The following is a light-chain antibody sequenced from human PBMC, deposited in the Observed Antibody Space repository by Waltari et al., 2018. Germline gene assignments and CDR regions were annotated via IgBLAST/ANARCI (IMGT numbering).Light chain of an antibody. Sequence: DIKMTQSPSSLSASVGDRVTITCQASPDIKNYLNWYQQKPGKAPKLLIYDASILEIGVPSRFSGGGSGTKFTFTISSLQSEDFATYYCQQFGDLPSFGQGTRLEIK. J-gene: IGKJ5*01. CDR3: QQFGDLPS. V-gene: IGKV1-33*01. CDR1: PDIKNY. CDR2: DAS.